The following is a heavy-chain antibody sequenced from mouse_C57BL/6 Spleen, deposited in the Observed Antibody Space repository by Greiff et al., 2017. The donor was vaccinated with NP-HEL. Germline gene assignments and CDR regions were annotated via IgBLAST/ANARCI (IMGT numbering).Heavy chain of an antibody. CDR3: ARRLRTVVATEAMDY. CDR2: IYPGSGST. V-gene: IGHV1-55*01. CDR1: GYTFTSYW. J-gene: IGHJ4*01. D-gene: IGHD1-1*01. Sequence: QVQLQQSGAELVKPGASVKMSCKASGYTFTSYWITWVKQRPGQGLEWIGDIYPGSGSTNYNEKFKSKATLTVDTSSSTAYMQLSSLTSEDSAVYYCARRLRTVVATEAMDYWGQGTSVTVSS.